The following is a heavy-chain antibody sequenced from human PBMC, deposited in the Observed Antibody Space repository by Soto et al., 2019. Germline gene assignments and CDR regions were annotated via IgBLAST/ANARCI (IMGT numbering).Heavy chain of an antibody. CDR1: GYTLTSYY. V-gene: IGHV1-46*01. J-gene: IGHJ3*02. D-gene: IGHD3-22*01. CDR3: ARENYYYDSSGYDLGGAFDI. CDR2: INPSGGST. Sequence: ASVKVSCKASGYTLTSYYMHWVRQAPGQGLEWMGIINPSGGSTSYAQKFQGRVTMTRDTSTSTVYMELSSLRSEDTAVYYCARENYYYDSSGYDLGGAFDIWGQGTMVTVSS.